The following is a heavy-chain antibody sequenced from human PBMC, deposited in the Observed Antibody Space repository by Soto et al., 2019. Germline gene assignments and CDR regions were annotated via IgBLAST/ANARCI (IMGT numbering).Heavy chain of an antibody. CDR1: GNTFSNYA. Sequence: EVQLLESGGGLVQPGGSLRLSCAASGNTFSNYALTWVRQAPGEGLEWVSGISDGGVTTKYADSVKGRFTISRDDSKNTLYLQMNSLRAEDTAVYYCAKGGLHSSMDVWGQGTTVTVSS. CDR3: AKGGLHSSMDV. CDR2: ISDGGVTT. V-gene: IGHV3-23*01. J-gene: IGHJ6*02. D-gene: IGHD4-4*01.